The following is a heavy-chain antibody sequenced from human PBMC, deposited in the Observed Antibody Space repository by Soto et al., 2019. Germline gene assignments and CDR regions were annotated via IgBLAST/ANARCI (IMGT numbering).Heavy chain of an antibody. CDR3: ARVNSSGWYGRDY. CDR2: INPNSGGT. CDR1: GYTFTGYY. D-gene: IGHD6-19*01. Sequence: ASVKVSCKASGYTFTGYYMHWVRQAPGQGLEWMGWINPNSGGTNYAQKFQGWVTMTRDTSISTAYMELSRLRSDDTAVYYCARVNSSGWYGRDYWDKRPLVAVSS. V-gene: IGHV1-2*04. J-gene: IGHJ4*02.